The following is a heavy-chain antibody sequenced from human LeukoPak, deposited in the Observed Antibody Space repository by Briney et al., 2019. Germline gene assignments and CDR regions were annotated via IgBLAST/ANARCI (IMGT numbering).Heavy chain of an antibody. V-gene: IGHV3-74*01. CDR3: ARGPSGWGSLDS. D-gene: IGHD7-27*01. CDR1: GFTFSSCW. J-gene: IGHJ4*02. Sequence: GGSLRLSCAASGFTFSSCWMHWVRQAPGKGLVWVSRINSDGSSTNYADSVKGRFTISRDNAKNTLYLQVKSLRAEDTAVYYCARGPSGWGSLDSWGQGTLATVSS. CDR2: INSDGSST.